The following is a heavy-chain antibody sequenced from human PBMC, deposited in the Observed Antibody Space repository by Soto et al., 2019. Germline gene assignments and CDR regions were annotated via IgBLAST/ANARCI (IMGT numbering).Heavy chain of an antibody. CDR2: ISYDGSNK. CDR3: ANGGWELLY. J-gene: IGHJ4*02. D-gene: IGHD1-26*01. V-gene: IGHV3-30*18. Sequence: QVQLVESGGGVVQPGRYLRLSCAASGFTFSSYGMHWVRQAPGKGLEWVAVISYDGSNKYYADSVKGRFTISRDNSKNALYLQMNSLRAEDTAVYYCANGGWELLYWGQGTLVTVSS. CDR1: GFTFSSYG.